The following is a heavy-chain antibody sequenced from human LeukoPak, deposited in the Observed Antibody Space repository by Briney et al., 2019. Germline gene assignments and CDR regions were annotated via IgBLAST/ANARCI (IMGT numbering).Heavy chain of an antibody. CDR3: ARGGDNYDILTQ. Sequence: ASMKVFCKASEYIFTDYYIHWVRQAPGQGLEWMGWINPHSGGTNYAQNFQDRVTMTGDTSISTAYMELSRLISDDTAIYYCARGGDNYDILTQWGQGTLVTVSS. V-gene: IGHV1-2*02. CDR2: INPHSGGT. J-gene: IGHJ4*02. D-gene: IGHD3-9*01. CDR1: EYIFTDYY.